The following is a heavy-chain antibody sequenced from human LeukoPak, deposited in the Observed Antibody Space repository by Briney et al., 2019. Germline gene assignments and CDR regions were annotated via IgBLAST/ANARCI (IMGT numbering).Heavy chain of an antibody. Sequence: PSETLSLTCTVSGGSISSSSYYWGWIRQPPGKGLEWIGSIYYSGSTYYNPSLKSRVTISVDTSKNQFSLKLSSVTAADTAVYYCARAPEQYDSSAQGFDYWGQGTLVTVSS. CDR2: IYYSGST. CDR3: ARAPEQYDSSAQGFDY. J-gene: IGHJ4*02. D-gene: IGHD3-22*01. CDR1: GGSISSSSYY. V-gene: IGHV4-39*07.